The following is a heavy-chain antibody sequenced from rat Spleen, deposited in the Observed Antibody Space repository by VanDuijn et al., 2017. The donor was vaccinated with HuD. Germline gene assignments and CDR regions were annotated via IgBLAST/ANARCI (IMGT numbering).Heavy chain of an antibody. CDR3: TRLDYAGPPFDD. D-gene: IGHD1-11*01. CDR1: GITFNNFW. Sequence: EVQLVESGGGLVQPGRSLKLSCVASGITFNNFWMSWIRQAPGKGLEWVASISNVGGDTHYRDSVKGRFTVSRDNAKATLYLQMDSLRSEDTATYYCTRLDYAGPPFDDWGQGVMVTVSS. J-gene: IGHJ2*01. V-gene: IGHV5-31*01. CDR2: ISNVGGDT.